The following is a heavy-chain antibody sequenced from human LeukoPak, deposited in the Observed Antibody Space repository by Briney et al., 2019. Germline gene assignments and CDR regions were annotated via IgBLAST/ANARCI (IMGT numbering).Heavy chain of an antibody. J-gene: IGHJ4*02. D-gene: IGHD2-2*01. Sequence: SETLSLTCSVSGSSISSHFWTWIRQPPGKGLELIGHIYSSRTTNYNPSLKSRVTMSVDTSKNQFSLKLSSVTAADTAVYYCARFNSSCTTASCYVNCWGQGTLVTVSS. CDR2: IYSSRTT. CDR3: ARFNSSCTTASCYVNC. CDR1: GSSISSHF. V-gene: IGHV4-59*11.